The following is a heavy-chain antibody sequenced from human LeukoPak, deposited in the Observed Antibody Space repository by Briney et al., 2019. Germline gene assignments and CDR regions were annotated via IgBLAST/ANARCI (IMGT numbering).Heavy chain of an antibody. J-gene: IGHJ3*02. CDR1: GGSISSYY. Sequence: PSETLSLTCNVSGGSISSYYWGWIRQPPGKGLEWIGYIYYSWSTNYNPSLKSRVTISVDTSKNQFSLKLSSVTAADTAVYYCARDRYSSGWHEGVVAFDIWGQGTMVTVSS. CDR2: IYYSWST. D-gene: IGHD6-19*01. V-gene: IGHV4-59*01. CDR3: ARDRYSSGWHEGVVAFDI.